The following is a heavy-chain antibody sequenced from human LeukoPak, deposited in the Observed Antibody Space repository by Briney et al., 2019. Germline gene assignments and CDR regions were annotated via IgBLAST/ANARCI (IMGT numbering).Heavy chain of an antibody. CDR2: INPNSGGT. J-gene: IGHJ4*02. CDR3: ARSLWRVVVVITPFGY. D-gene: IGHD3-22*01. CDR1: GYTFTGYY. V-gene: IGHV1-2*02. Sequence: AASVKVSCTSSGYTFTGYYMHWVRQAPGQGLEWMGWINPNSGGTNYAQKFQGRVTMTRDTSISTAYMELSRLRSDDTAVYYCARSLWRVVVVITPFGYWGQGTLVTVSS.